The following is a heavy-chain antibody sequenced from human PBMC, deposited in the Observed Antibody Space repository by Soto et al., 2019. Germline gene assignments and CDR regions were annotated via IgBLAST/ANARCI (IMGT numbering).Heavy chain of an antibody. Sequence: WGSLRLSCAVSGFTFSSCWMGWGRQAPGKGLEWVANINQDESEKYYVHSVKGRFTISRDNARNSVYLQMNSLRAEATAVYYCARYDXLYCIGTRLGDHYGMDVWGQGTTVTVSS. CDR1: GFTFSSCW. V-gene: IGHV3-7*01. CDR3: ARYDXLYCIGTRLGDHYGMDV. J-gene: IGHJ6*02. D-gene: IGHD2-15*01. CDR2: INQDESEK.